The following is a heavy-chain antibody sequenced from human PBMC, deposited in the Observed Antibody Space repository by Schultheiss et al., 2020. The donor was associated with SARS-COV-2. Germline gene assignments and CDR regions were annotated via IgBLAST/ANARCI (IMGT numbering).Heavy chain of an antibody. CDR2: INGDGSAT. CDR1: GFTFSNSW. J-gene: IGHJ4*02. Sequence: GGSLRLSCAASGFTFSNSWMHWVRQAPGKGLVWVLHINGDGSATNYADSVKGRFTISRDNAKNTLFLQMHSLRAEDTALYYCARDPVRTANYWGQGTLVTVSS. V-gene: IGHV3-74*01. CDR3: ARDPVRTANY. D-gene: IGHD2-21*02.